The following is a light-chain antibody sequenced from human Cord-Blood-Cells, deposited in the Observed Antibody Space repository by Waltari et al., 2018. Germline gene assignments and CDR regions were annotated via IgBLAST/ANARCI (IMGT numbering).Light chain of an antibody. CDR2: EGS. Sequence: QSALTQPASVSGSPGQSITISCTGTSSDVGSYNLVSWYQQPPGTAPKLMFYEGSKRPAGGFLIFAASKSAKTAPTRITGGQAEDEADYYCCSFAGSSTVVFGGGTKLTVL. CDR3: CSFAGSSTVV. CDR1: SSDVGSYNL. J-gene: IGLJ2*01. V-gene: IGLV2-23*01.